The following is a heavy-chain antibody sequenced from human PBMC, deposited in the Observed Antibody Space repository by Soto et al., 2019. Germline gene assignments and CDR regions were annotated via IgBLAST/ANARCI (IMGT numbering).Heavy chain of an antibody. CDR2: IIPIFGTA. V-gene: IGHV1-69*01. D-gene: IGHD6-6*01. CDR1: GGTFSSYA. J-gene: IGHJ5*02. Sequence: QVQLVQSGAEVKKPGSSVKVSCKASGGTFSSYAISWVRQAPGQGLEWMGGIIPIFGTANYAQKFQGRVTITADESTSTADMEPSSMRPDDTAVYYCRVGAACPAERSYNWSDRWVQGTLVTVSS. CDR3: RVGAACPAERSYNWSDR.